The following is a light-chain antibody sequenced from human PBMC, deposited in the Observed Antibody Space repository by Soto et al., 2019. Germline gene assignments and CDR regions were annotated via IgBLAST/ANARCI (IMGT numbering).Light chain of an antibody. CDR3: QQYGSSPHVT. J-gene: IGKJ1*01. Sequence: EMVLTQSPGTLSLSPRERDKLSCRASQSVSSSYLAWYQQKPGQAPRLLIYGASSRATGIPDRFSGSGSGTDFTLTISRLEPEDFAVYYCQQYGSSPHVTFGQGTKVDIK. CDR2: GAS. V-gene: IGKV3-20*01. CDR1: QSVSSSY.